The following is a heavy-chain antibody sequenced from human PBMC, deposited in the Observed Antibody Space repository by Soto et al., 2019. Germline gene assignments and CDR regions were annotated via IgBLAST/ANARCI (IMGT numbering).Heavy chain of an antibody. V-gene: IGHV4-59*01. Sequence: SETLSLTCTVSGGSISSYYWSWIRQPPGKGLEWIGYIYYSGSTNYNPSLKSRVTISVDTSKNQFSLKLSSVTAADTAVYYCARDQPYYGMDVWGQGTTVTVSS. CDR3: ARDQPYYGMDV. J-gene: IGHJ6*02. CDR1: GGSISSYY. CDR2: IYYSGST.